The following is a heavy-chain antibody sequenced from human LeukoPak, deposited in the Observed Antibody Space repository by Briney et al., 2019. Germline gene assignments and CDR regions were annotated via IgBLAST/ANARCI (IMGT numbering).Heavy chain of an antibody. Sequence: GGSLRLSCAASGFTFSGSAIHWVRQASGQGLEWVGRIRSKANSYATAYAASVKGRFTISRDDSKNTAYLQMNSLKTEDTAVYYCTRGLPYYYDSSGYPLDAFDIWGQGTMVTVSS. CDR3: TRGLPYYYDSSGYPLDAFDI. V-gene: IGHV3-73*01. CDR1: GFTFSGSA. D-gene: IGHD3-22*01. CDR2: IRSKANSYAT. J-gene: IGHJ3*02.